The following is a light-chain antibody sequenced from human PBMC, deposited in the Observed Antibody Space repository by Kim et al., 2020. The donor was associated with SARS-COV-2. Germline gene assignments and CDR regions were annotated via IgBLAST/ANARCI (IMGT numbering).Light chain of an antibody. Sequence: DIVMTQSPDSLAVSLGERATINCKSSQSVLHSPNNENYLNWYQQKPGQPPKLLIYWASARESGVPDRFSGSGSGTDFTLTITNLQAEDAAVYYCQQYYSVPLTFGGGTKVDIK. CDR2: WAS. CDR3: QQYYSVPLT. J-gene: IGKJ4*01. V-gene: IGKV4-1*01. CDR1: QSVLHSPNNENY.